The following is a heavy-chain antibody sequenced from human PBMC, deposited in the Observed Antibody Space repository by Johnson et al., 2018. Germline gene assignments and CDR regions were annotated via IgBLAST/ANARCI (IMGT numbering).Heavy chain of an antibody. CDR2: IYPGDSDT. V-gene: IGHV5-51*01. Sequence: EVQLVETGAEVKKPGESLKISCKGSGYSFTSYWIGWVRQMPGKGLEWMGIIYPGDSDTRYSPSFQGQVTISAHTSISTAYLQGSSLGASDTAIYYCARHSGSCSRSSCPTEIDYWGQGTLVTVYS. CDR3: ARHSGSCSRSSCPTEIDY. J-gene: IGHJ4*02. D-gene: IGHD2-2*01. CDR1: GYSFTSYW.